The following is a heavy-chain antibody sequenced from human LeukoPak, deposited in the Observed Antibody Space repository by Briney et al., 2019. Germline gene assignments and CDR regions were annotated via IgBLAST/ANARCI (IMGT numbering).Heavy chain of an antibody. V-gene: IGHV4-4*07. J-gene: IGHJ5*02. CDR3: ARDSYYDILTGYYEDWFDP. Sequence: SETLSLTCTASGGSISSYYWSWIRQPAGKGLEWIGRIYTSGSTNYNPSLKSRVTMSVDTSKNQFSLKLSSVTAADTAVYYCARDSYYDILTGYYEDWFDPWGQGTLVTVSS. CDR1: GGSISSYY. CDR2: IYTSGST. D-gene: IGHD3-9*01.